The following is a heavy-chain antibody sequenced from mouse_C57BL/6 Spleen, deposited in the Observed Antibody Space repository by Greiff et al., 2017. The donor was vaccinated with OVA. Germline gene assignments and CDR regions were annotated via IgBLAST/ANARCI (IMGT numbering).Heavy chain of an antibody. D-gene: IGHD2-4*01. V-gene: IGHV1-82*01. J-gene: IGHJ4*01. CDR3: ARGFDYDRAYYAMDY. Sequence: VKLMESGPELVKPGASVKISCKASGYAFSSSWMNWVKQRPGKGLEWIGRIYPGDGDTNYNGKFKGKATLTADKSSSTAYMQLSSLTSEDSAVYFCARGFDYDRAYYAMDYWGQGTSVTVSS. CDR2: IYPGDGDT. CDR1: GYAFSSSW.